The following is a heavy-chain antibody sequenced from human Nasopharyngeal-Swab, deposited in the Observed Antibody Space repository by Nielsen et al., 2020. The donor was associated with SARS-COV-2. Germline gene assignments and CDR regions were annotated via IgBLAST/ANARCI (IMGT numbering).Heavy chain of an antibody. J-gene: IGHJ3*02. D-gene: IGHD6-13*01. Sequence: GGSLRLSCAASGFTVSSNYMSWVRQAPGKGLEWVANIKQDGSEKYYVDSVKGRFTISRDNAKNSLYLQMNSLRAEDTAVYYCARGDSSSWTDDAFDIWGQGTMVTVSS. V-gene: IGHV3-7*01. CDR2: IKQDGSEK. CDR1: GFTVSSNY. CDR3: ARGDSSSWTDDAFDI.